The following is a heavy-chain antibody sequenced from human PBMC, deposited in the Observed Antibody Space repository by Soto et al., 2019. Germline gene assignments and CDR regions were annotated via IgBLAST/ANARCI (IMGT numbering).Heavy chain of an antibody. Sequence: QVQLQESGPGLVKPSETLSLTCTVSGGSVSSGSYYWSWIRQPPGKGLEWIGYIYYSGNTNYNPSLKSRVTISVDTSKNQFSLKVTSVTVADTAVYYCARAGAGRYDIWGQGTLVTVSS. CDR1: GGSVSSGSYY. V-gene: IGHV4-61*01. CDR3: ARAGAGRYDI. J-gene: IGHJ3*02. D-gene: IGHD3-16*02. CDR2: IYYSGNT.